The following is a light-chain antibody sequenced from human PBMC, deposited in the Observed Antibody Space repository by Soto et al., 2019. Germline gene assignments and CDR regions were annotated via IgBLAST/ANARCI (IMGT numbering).Light chain of an antibody. Sequence: QSVLTQPPSASGTPGQRVTISCSGSTSNIGSNSVHWYQHLPGMSPKLLIYNNNQRPSAVPERFSGSKSGTSASLAISGLQSDDESDYYCTAWDDSLTALVFGGGTQLAVL. J-gene: IGLJ3*02. CDR3: TAWDDSLTALV. V-gene: IGLV1-44*01. CDR1: TSNIGSNS. CDR2: NNN.